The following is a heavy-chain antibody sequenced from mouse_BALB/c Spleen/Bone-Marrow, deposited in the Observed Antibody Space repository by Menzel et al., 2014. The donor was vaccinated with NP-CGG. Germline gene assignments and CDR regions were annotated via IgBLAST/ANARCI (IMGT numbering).Heavy chain of an antibody. CDR3: AISRDGWFAY. CDR2: INPYNGDP. J-gene: IGHJ3*01. CDR1: GYSFTGYF. V-gene: IGHV1-20*02. Sequence: SGPELVKPGASVKISCKASGYSFTGYFMNWVMQSHRKSLEWIGRINPYNGDPFYNQKFKGKATLTVDKSSSTAHMELRSLASEDSAVYYCAISRDGWFAYWGQGTLVTVSA.